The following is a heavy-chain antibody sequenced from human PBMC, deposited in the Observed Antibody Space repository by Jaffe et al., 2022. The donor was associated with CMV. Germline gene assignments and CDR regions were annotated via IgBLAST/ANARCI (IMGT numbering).Heavy chain of an antibody. CDR3: ARDLLRYFDWAPYGAFDY. CDR2: IKQDGSEK. Sequence: EVQLVESGGGLVQPGGSLRLSCAASGFTFSSYWMSWVRQAPGKGLEWVANIKQDGSEKYYVDSVKGRFTISRDNAKNSLYLQMNSLRAEDTAVYYCARDLLRYFDWAPYGAFDYWGQGTLVTVSS. D-gene: IGHD3-9*01. J-gene: IGHJ4*02. CDR1: GFTFSSYW. V-gene: IGHV3-7*03.